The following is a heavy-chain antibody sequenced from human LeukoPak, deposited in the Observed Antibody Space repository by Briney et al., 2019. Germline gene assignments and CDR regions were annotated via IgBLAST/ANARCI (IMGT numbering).Heavy chain of an antibody. CDR3: ARATYSSGWYVMDY. J-gene: IGHJ4*02. CDR1: GFTFSSYS. D-gene: IGHD6-19*01. Sequence: PGGSLRLSCAASGFTFSSYSMNWVRQAPGKGLEWVSSISSSSSYIYYADSVKGRFTISRDNAKNSLYLQMNSLRAEDTAVYYCARATYSSGWYVMDYWGQGTLVTVSS. V-gene: IGHV3-21*01. CDR2: ISSSSSYI.